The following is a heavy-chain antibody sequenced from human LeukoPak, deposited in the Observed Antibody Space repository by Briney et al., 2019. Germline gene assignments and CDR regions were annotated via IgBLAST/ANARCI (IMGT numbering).Heavy chain of an antibody. Sequence: ASVKVSCKVSGYTLTELSMHWVRRAPGKGLEWMGGFDPEDGETIYAQKFQGRVTMTEDTSTDTAYMELSSLRSEDTAVYYCATDLSAGILVGASYFDYWGQGTLVTVSS. J-gene: IGHJ4*02. CDR2: FDPEDGET. CDR3: ATDLSAGILVGASYFDY. CDR1: GYTLTELS. V-gene: IGHV1-24*01. D-gene: IGHD1-26*01.